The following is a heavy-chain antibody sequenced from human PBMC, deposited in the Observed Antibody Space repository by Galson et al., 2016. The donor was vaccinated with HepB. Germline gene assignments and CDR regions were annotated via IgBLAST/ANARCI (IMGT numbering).Heavy chain of an antibody. Sequence: SETLSLTCSVSGVSVSSHYWAWIRQPLGKGLEWIGDISFTGNTHYNASLNDRVTISREHSGNLVSLRLAAVTAADTAVYYCARESSSGTTAEVYDSLTGFYRTMDGFDIWGQGMLVTVSS. D-gene: IGHD3-9*01. J-gene: IGHJ4*02. V-gene: IGHV4-59*02. CDR3: ARESSSGTTAEVYDSLTGFYRTMDGFDI. CDR1: GVSVSSHY. CDR2: ISFTGNT.